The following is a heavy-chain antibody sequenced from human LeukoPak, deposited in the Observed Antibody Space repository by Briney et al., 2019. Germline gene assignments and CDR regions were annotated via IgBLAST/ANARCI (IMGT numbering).Heavy chain of an antibody. CDR2: INFNSGGT. CDR1: GYTFIDYY. V-gene: IGHV1-2*02. J-gene: IGHJ4*02. Sequence: ASVKVSCKASGYTFIDYYMHWVRQAPGQGLEWMGWINFNSGGTHYAQKFQGRVTMTRDTSISTAYMELSRLRSDDTDVYYCARDTGILWFGEPYYFDYWGQGTLVTVSS. CDR3: ARDTGILWFGEPYYFDY. D-gene: IGHD3-10*01.